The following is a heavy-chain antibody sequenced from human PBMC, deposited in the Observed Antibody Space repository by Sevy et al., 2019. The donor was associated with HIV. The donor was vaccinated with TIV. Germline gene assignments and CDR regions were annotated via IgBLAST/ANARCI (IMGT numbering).Heavy chain of an antibody. CDR2: ISSSGSTI. CDR3: ATITDSSSWYTLDY. J-gene: IGHJ4*02. D-gene: IGHD6-13*01. CDR1: GFTFSDYY. V-gene: IGHV3-11*01. Sequence: GGSLRLSCAASGFTFSDYYMSWIRQAPGKGLEWVSYISSSGSTIYYADSVKGRFTISRDNAKNSLYLQMNSLRAEDTAVYYCATITDSSSWYTLDYWGQGTLVTVSS.